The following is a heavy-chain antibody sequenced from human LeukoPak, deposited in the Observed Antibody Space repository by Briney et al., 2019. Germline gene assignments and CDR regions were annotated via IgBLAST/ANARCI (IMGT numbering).Heavy chain of an antibody. CDR1: GGSISSYY. Sequence: SETLSLTCTVSGGSISSYYWSWIRQPAGKGLEWIGRIFTSGSTNYNPSLKSRVTISVDTSKNQFSLKLSSVTAADTAVYYYAVSSWTVGWFDPWGQGTLVTVSS. CDR3: AVSSWTVGWFDP. V-gene: IGHV4-4*07. J-gene: IGHJ5*02. D-gene: IGHD6-13*01. CDR2: IFTSGST.